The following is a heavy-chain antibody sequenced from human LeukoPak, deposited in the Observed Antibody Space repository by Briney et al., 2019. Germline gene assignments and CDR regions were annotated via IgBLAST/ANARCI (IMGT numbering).Heavy chain of an antibody. CDR2: IYHSGST. V-gene: IGHV4-4*02. Sequence: SGTLSLTCAVSGDSINSSNWWSWVRQPPGKELEWIGEIYHSGSTNYNPSLKSRVTLSIVKSQNQFSLKLNSVTAADTAVYYCTRVGVEATEFDYWGQGTLVTVSS. CDR3: TRVGVEATEFDY. J-gene: IGHJ4*02. D-gene: IGHD1-26*01. CDR1: GDSINSSNW.